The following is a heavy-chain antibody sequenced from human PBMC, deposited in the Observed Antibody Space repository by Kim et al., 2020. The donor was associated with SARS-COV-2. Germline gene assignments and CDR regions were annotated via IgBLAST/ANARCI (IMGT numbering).Heavy chain of an antibody. V-gene: IGHV4-59*01. CDR3: ARVLRYFDWLSYDWYFDL. J-gene: IGHJ2*01. Sequence: SETLSLTCTVSGGSISSYYWSWIRQPPGKGLEWIGYIYYSGSTNYNPSLKSRVTISVDTSKNQFSLKLSSVTAADTAVYYCARVLRYFDWLSYDWYFDLWGRGTLVTVSS. CDR2: IYYSGST. D-gene: IGHD3-9*01. CDR1: GGSISSYY.